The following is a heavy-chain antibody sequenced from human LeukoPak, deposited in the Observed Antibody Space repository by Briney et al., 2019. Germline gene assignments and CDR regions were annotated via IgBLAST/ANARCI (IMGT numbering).Heavy chain of an antibody. CDR2: IYSGGST. Sequence: PGGSLRLSCAASGFTVSSNDMSWVRQAPGKGLECISVIYSGGSTDYADSVKGRLTISRDNSKNTLHLQMNSLRAEDTAVYYCARVVDHDYGDYYLDYWGQGTLVTVSS. CDR1: GFTVSSND. J-gene: IGHJ4*02. CDR3: ARVVDHDYGDYYLDY. V-gene: IGHV3-53*01. D-gene: IGHD4-17*01.